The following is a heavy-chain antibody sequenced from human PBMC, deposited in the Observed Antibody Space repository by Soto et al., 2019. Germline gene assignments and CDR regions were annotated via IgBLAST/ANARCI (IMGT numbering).Heavy chain of an antibody. CDR1: GFTFSSYG. CDR2: ISYDGSNK. D-gene: IGHD3-9*01. Sequence: PGGSLRLSCAASGFTFSSYGMHWVRQAPGKGLEWVAVISYDGSNKYYADSVKGRFTISRDNSKNTLYLQMNSLRAEDTAVYYCAKDRSYYDILTGYYHPAYYYYGMDVWGQGTTVTVSS. J-gene: IGHJ6*02. V-gene: IGHV3-30*18. CDR3: AKDRSYYDILTGYYHPAYYYYGMDV.